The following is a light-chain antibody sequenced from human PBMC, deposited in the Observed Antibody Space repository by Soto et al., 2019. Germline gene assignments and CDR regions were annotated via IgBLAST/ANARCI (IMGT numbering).Light chain of an antibody. J-gene: IGLJ1*01. Sequence: QSVLTQPRSVSGSPGQSVTISCTGTSSDVGGYNYVSWYQQHPGKAPKLLIYDVSKRPSGVPDRFSGSKSGNTASLTISGLQAEDEADYYCCSYAGSYTWVFGNGTKVNV. CDR1: SSDVGGYNY. V-gene: IGLV2-11*01. CDR2: DVS. CDR3: CSYAGSYTWV.